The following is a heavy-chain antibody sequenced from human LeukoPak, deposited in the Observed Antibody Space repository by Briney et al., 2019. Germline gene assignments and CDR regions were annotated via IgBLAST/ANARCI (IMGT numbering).Heavy chain of an antibody. D-gene: IGHD3-22*01. CDR3: ARPHDSSGYYFDY. CDR2: IKQDGSEK. J-gene: IGHJ4*02. V-gene: IGHV3-7*01. CDR1: GFTFSNYW. Sequence: GGSLRLSCAASGFTFSNYWMSWVRQAPGKGLEWVANIKQDGSEKYYVDSVKGRFTISRDNAKNSLYLQMNSLRAEDTAVYYCARPHDSSGYYFDYWGQGTLVTVSS.